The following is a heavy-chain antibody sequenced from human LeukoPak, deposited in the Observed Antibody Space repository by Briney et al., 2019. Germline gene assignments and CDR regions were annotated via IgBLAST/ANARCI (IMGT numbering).Heavy chain of an antibody. Sequence: GGSLRLSCAASGFTFSDYYMSWIRHAPGKGLGRGSYISGSGSSIYYADSVKGRFTISRDNAKNSLYLQMTSLRAEDTAVYYCARRKYSGYDAWGQYYYYYYGMDVWGQGTTVTVSS. D-gene: IGHD5-12*01. CDR1: GFTFSDYY. CDR3: ARRKYSGYDAWGQYYYYYYGMDV. CDR2: ISGSGSSI. V-gene: IGHV3-11*01. J-gene: IGHJ6*02.